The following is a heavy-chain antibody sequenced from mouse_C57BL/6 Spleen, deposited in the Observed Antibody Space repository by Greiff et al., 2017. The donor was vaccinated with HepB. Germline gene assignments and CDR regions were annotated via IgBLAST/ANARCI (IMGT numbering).Heavy chain of an antibody. CDR1: GFTFSNYW. V-gene: IGHV6-3*01. CDR3: TVQLGPWFAY. CDR2: IRLKSDNYAT. J-gene: IGHJ3*01. Sequence: EVKLMESGGGLVQPGGSMKLSCVASGFTFSNYWMNWVRQSPEKGLEWVAQIRLKSDNYATHYAESVKGRFTISRDDSKSSVYLQMNNLRAEDTGIYYCTVQLGPWFAYWGQGTLVTVSA. D-gene: IGHD4-1*02.